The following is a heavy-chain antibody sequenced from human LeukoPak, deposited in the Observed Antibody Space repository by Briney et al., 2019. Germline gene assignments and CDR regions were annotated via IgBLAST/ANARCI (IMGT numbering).Heavy chain of an antibody. D-gene: IGHD3-9*01. Sequence: ASVKVSCKASGYTFTSYDINWGRQAPGQGHEGMGWIRAYNGNPNYAQKLQGRVTMTTDTSTSTAYMELRSLRSDDPAVYYCAIDELRYFDWLFHSDAFDIWGQGTMVTVSS. CDR1: GYTFTSYD. V-gene: IGHV1-18*01. CDR3: AIDELRYFDWLFHSDAFDI. CDR2: IRAYNGNP. J-gene: IGHJ3*02.